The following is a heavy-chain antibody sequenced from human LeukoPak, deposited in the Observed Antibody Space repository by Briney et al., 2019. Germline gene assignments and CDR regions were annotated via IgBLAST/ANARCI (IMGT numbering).Heavy chain of an antibody. CDR3: GTDPLSDSSYFDY. Sequence: ASVKVSCKVSGYTLTKLSMQCVRQAPGKGLEWMGGFDPEDGETIYAQKFQGRVTITEDTSTHTAYMRLSSLRSEDTAVYYCGTDPLSDSSYFDYWGKGTLVTVSS. V-gene: IGHV1-24*01. CDR1: GYTLTKLS. D-gene: IGHD2-15*01. J-gene: IGHJ4*02. CDR2: FDPEDGET.